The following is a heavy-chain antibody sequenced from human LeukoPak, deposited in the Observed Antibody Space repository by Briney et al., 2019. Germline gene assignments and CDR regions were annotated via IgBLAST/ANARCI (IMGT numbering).Heavy chain of an antibody. CDR3: AKDLLGYCSGGSCPTGGAFDI. CDR1: GFTFSSYE. J-gene: IGHJ3*02. D-gene: IGHD2-15*01. CDR2: ISGSGGST. V-gene: IGHV3-23*01. Sequence: GGSLRLFCAASGFTFSSYEMNWVRQAPGKGLEWVSAISGSGGSTYYADSVKGRFTISRDNSKNTLYLQMNSLRAEDTAVYYCAKDLLGYCSGGSCPTGGAFDIWGQGTMVTVSS.